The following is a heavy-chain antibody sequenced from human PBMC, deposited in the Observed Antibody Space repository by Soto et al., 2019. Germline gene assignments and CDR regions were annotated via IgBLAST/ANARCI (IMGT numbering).Heavy chain of an antibody. CDR2: IYDSGST. CDR3: ARDHYDSSGYYIDWYFDL. CDR1: GGSLSSGGYY. Sequence: QVQLQESGPGLVKPSQTLSLTCTVSGGSLSSGGYYWSWIRQHPGTGLEWLGYIYDSGSTYYNPSYKSRVTISVGKSKNQFSLKLSSVTAADTAVYYCARDHYDSSGYYIDWYFDLWGRGTLVTFSS. V-gene: IGHV4-31*03. D-gene: IGHD3-22*01. J-gene: IGHJ2*01.